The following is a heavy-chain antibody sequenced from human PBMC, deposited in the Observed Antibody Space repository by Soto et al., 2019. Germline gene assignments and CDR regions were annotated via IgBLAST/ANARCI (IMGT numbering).Heavy chain of an antibody. CDR1: GFTFSSYG. CDR2: ISYDGSNK. J-gene: IGHJ6*02. CDR3: AKRSAVPAAHVKVYGMDV. V-gene: IGHV3-30*18. D-gene: IGHD2-2*01. Sequence: VQLVESGGGLVQPGGSLRLSCAASGFTFSSYGMHWVRQAPGKGLEWVAVISYDGSNKYYADSVKGRFTISRDNSKNTLYLQMNSLRAEDTAVYYCAKRSAVPAAHVKVYGMDVWGQGTTVTVSS.